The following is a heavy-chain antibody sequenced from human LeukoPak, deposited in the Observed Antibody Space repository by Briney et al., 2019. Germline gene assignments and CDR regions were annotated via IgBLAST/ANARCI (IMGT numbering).Heavy chain of an antibody. D-gene: IGHD3-10*01. CDR2: INHSGST. CDR1: GGSISGGLYS. CDR3: ARGVSTYHYGSGSYYKSSYFDY. J-gene: IGHJ4*02. Sequence: SETLSLTCDVSGGSISGGLYSWSWIRQPPGKGLEWIGEINHSGSTNYNPSLKSRVTISVDTSKNQFSLKLSSVTAADTAVYYCARGVSTYHYGSGSYYKSSYFDYWGQGTLVTVSS. V-gene: IGHV4-34*01.